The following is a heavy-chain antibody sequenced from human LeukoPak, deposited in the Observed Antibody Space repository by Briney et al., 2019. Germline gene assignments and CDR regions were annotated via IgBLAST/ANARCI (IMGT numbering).Heavy chain of an antibody. CDR2: IYPGDSDT. Sequence: GESLKISCEASGYSFTNFWIAWVRHMPGKGLEWMGIIYPGDSDTIYSPSFQSQVTISADKSINTAYLQWSTLKASDTAIYYCARQKGLWPGPDFWGQGTLVTVSS. J-gene: IGHJ4*02. D-gene: IGHD3-16*01. V-gene: IGHV5-51*01. CDR1: GYSFTNFW. CDR3: ARQKGLWPGPDF.